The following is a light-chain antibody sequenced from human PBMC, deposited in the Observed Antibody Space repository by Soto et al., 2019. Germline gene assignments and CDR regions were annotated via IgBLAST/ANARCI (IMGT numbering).Light chain of an antibody. CDR3: QQRSNWPPLT. CDR1: QSVGSY. CDR2: DAS. Sequence: EIVLTQSPATLSLSPGERCTLSGSSSQSVGSYLAWYQQKPGQAPRLLIYDASDRATGIPARFSGSGSGTDFTLTISSLEPEDFAVYYCQQRSNWPPLTFGQGTRLEI. V-gene: IGKV3-11*01. J-gene: IGKJ5*01.